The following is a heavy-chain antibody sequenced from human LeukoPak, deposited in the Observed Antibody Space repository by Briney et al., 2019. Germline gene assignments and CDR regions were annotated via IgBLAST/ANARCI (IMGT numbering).Heavy chain of an antibody. Sequence: GGSLRLSCAASGFTFSSYWMSWVRRAPGKGLEWVANIKQDGSEKYYVDSVKGRFTISRDNAKNSLYLQMNSLRAEDTAVYYCARQLDPSIVGAALPQYFDYWGQGTLVTVSS. J-gene: IGHJ4*02. D-gene: IGHD1-26*01. CDR1: GFTFSSYW. CDR3: ARQLDPSIVGAALPQYFDY. V-gene: IGHV3-7*01. CDR2: IKQDGSEK.